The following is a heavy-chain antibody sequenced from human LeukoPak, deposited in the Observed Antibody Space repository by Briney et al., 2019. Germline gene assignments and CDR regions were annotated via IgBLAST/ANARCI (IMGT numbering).Heavy chain of an antibody. D-gene: IGHD3-10*01. CDR1: GGSFSGYY. CDR2: INHSGST. J-gene: IGHJ4*02. CDR3: ARGRVLLWFGELLFYFDY. Sequence: SETLSLTCAVYGGSFSGYYWSWIRQPPGKGLEWIGEINHSGSTNYNPSLKSRVTISVDTSKNQFSLKLSSVTAADTAVYYCARGRVLLWFGELLFYFDYWAREPWSPSPQ. V-gene: IGHV4-34*01.